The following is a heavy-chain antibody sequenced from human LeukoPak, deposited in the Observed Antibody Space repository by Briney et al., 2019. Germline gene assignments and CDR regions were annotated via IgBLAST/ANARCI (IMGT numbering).Heavy chain of an antibody. D-gene: IGHD2-8*01. J-gene: IGHJ6*03. CDR1: GFTFDDYG. CDR2: INWNGGST. CDR3: ARVLGCTNGVCPYYYYYYMGV. V-gene: IGHV3-20*04. Sequence: GGSLRLSCAASGFTFDDYGMSWFRQAPGKGLEWVSGINWNGGSTGYADSVKGRFTISRDNAKNSLYLQMNSPRAEDTALYYCARVLGCTNGVCPYYYYYYMGVWGKGTTVTVSS.